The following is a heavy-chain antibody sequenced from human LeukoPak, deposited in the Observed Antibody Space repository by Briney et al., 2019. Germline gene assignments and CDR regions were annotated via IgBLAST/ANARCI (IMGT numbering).Heavy chain of an antibody. CDR2: INAGDGNT. V-gene: IGHV1-3*03. CDR3: ARAYSNYQPFDY. J-gene: IGHJ4*02. CDR1: GYTFTSYA. Sequence: ASVKVSCKASGYTFTSYAMHWVRQAPGQRLEWMGWINAGDGNTKYSQEFQGRVTITRDTSASTAYIELSSLRSEDMAVYYCARAYSNYQPFDYWGQGTLVPVSS. D-gene: IGHD4-11*01.